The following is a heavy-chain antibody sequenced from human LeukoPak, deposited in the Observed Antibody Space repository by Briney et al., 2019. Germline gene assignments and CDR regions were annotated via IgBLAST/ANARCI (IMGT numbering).Heavy chain of an antibody. CDR1: GFTFSSYG. CDR3: ARDYLWFGEVAFDI. Sequence: GGSLRLSCAASGFTFSSYGMHWVRQAPGKGLEWVAVISYDGSNKYYADSVKGRFTISRDNAKNSLYLQMNSLRAEDTAVYYCARDYLWFGEVAFDIWGQGTMVTVSS. D-gene: IGHD3-10*01. J-gene: IGHJ3*02. CDR2: ISYDGSNK. V-gene: IGHV3-30*03.